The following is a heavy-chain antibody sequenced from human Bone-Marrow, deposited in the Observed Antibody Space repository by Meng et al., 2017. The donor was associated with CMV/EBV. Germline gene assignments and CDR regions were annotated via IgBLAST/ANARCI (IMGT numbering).Heavy chain of an antibody. Sequence: ASVKVSCKASGYTFNDYYISWGRQAPGQGLEWMGWINPNTGDTSYAQKFQGTVTMTRDSSINTAYIDLNRLTSDDTAVYYCARNIGAYWGHGTLVSVSS. CDR2: INPNTGDT. CDR3: ARNIGAY. CDR1: GYTFNDYY. D-gene: IGHD2/OR15-2a*01. V-gene: IGHV1-2*02. J-gene: IGHJ4*01.